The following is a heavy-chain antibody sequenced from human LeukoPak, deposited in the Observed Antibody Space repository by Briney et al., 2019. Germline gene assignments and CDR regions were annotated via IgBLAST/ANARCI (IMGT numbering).Heavy chain of an antibody. J-gene: IGHJ4*02. D-gene: IGHD2-2*01. V-gene: IGHV3-21*01. CDR1: GFTLSSYS. Sequence: PGGSLRLSCAASGFTLSSYSMNWVRQAPGKGLEWVSSISSSSSYIYYADSVKGRFTISRDNAKNSLYLQMNSLRAEDTAVYYCARDRSSRTNFDYWGQGTLVTVSS. CDR3: ARDRSSRTNFDY. CDR2: ISSSSSYI.